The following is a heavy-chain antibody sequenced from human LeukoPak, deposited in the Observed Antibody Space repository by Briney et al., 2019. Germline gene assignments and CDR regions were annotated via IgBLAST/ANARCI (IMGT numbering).Heavy chain of an antibody. V-gene: IGHV3-21*04. Sequence: PGGSLRLSCAASGFTFSSYSMNWVRQAPGKGLEWVSSISSSSSYIYYADSVKGRFTISRDNAKNSLYLQMNSLRAEDTAIYYCAKDQAPYGDYGKYYFDYWGQGTLVTVSS. D-gene: IGHD4-17*01. CDR3: AKDQAPYGDYGKYYFDY. CDR1: GFTFSSYS. CDR2: ISSSSSYI. J-gene: IGHJ4*02.